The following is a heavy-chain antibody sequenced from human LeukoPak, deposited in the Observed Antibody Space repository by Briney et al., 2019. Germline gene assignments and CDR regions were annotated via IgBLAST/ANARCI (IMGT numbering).Heavy chain of an antibody. CDR1: GGSFSGYY. Sequence: PSXTLSLTCAVYGGSFSGYYWSWIRQPPGKGLEWIGEINHSGSTNYNPSLKCRVTISVATSKNQFSLKLSSVTAADTAVYYCARTQPPSYYYDSSGYYYGSHRSVYFDYWGQGTLVTVSS. D-gene: IGHD3-22*01. CDR3: ARTQPPSYYYDSSGYYYGSHRSVYFDY. CDR2: INHSGST. V-gene: IGHV4-34*01. J-gene: IGHJ4*02.